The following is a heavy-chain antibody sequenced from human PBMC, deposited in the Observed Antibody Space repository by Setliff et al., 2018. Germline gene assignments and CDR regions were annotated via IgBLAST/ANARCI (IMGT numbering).Heavy chain of an antibody. D-gene: IGHD3-10*01. CDR1: GYTFTEYL. CDR3: ARVGDYMGYYYNYYMDV. CDR2: IFPGDSAT. J-gene: IGHJ6*03. Sequence: GESLKISCKGSGYTFTEYLIGWVRQMPGKGLEWMGTIFPGDSATKYSPSFQGQVTMSVDKSINTAYLQWSSLRASDTAIYYCARVGDYMGYYYNYYMDVWGKGTTVTVSS. V-gene: IGHV5-51*01.